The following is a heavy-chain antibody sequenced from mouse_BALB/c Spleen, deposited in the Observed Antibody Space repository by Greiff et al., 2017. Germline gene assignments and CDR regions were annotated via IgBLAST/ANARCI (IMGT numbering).Heavy chain of an antibody. V-gene: IGHV1-82*01. CDR1: GYAFSSSW. CDR2: IYPGDGDT. J-gene: IGHJ3*01. D-gene: IGHD2-1*01. Sequence: QVQLQQSGPELVKPGASVKISCKASGYAFSSSWMNWVKQKPGQGLEWIGRIYPGDGDTNYNGKFKGKATLTADKSSSTAYMQLSSLTSVDSAVYFCARNYGNYVGTWFAYWGQGTLVTVSA. CDR3: ARNYGNYVGTWFAY.